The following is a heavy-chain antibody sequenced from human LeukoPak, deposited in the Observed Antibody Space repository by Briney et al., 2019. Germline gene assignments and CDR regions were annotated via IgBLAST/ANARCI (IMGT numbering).Heavy chain of an antibody. CDR3: AKHLPAAGTKTPGY. D-gene: IGHD6-13*01. V-gene: IGHV3-23*01. CDR2: ISGSGGST. CDR1: GFTFSSYA. J-gene: IGHJ4*02. Sequence: PGGSLRLSCAASGFTFSSYAMSWVLQAPGKGLEWVSAISGSGGSTYYADSVKGRFTISRDNSKNTLYLQMNSLRAEDTAVYYCAKHLPAAGTKTPGYWGQGTLVTVSS.